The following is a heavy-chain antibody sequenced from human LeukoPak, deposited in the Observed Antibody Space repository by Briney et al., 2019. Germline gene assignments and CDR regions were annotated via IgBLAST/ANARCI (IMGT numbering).Heavy chain of an antibody. Sequence: ASGKVSCKASGYTFTGSYMHWGRQAPGQGLEWMGWTNPNTVGTNYAQKFQGRVTMTRDTSISTAYMELSRLRSDDTAVYYCARDQSRDGYNAFDYWGQGTLVTVSS. CDR2: TNPNTVGT. J-gene: IGHJ4*02. V-gene: IGHV1-2*02. D-gene: IGHD5-24*01. CDR1: GYTFTGSY. CDR3: ARDQSRDGYNAFDY.